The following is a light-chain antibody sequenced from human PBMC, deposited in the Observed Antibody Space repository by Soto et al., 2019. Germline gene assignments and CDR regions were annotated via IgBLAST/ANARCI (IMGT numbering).Light chain of an antibody. CDR3: QQYNSYSYT. J-gene: IGKJ2*01. CDR1: QSISSW. CDR2: DAS. V-gene: IGKV1-5*01. Sequence: DIQMTQSPSTLSASVGDRVTITCRASQSISSWLAWYQQKPGKAPKLLIYDASSLESGVPSRFSGSGSGTEFTLTISSRQPDDFATSYCQQYNSYSYTFGQGTKLEIK.